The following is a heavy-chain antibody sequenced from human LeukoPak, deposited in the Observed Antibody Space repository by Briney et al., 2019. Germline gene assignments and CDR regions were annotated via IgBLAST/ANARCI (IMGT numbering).Heavy chain of an antibody. CDR3: ARGDSSGYYSNFGY. D-gene: IGHD3-22*01. CDR2: ISSSGSTI. J-gene: IGHJ4*02. CDR1: GFSFRSYA. Sequence: GGSLRLSCAASGFSFRSYAMSWIRQAPGKGLEWVSYISSSGSTIYYADSVKGRFTISRDNAKNSLYLQMNSLRAEDTAVYYCARGDSSGYYSNFGYWGQGTLVTISS. V-gene: IGHV3-11*04.